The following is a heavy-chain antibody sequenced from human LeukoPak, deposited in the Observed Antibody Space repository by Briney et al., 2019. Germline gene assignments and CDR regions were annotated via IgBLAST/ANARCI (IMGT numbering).Heavy chain of an antibody. V-gene: IGHV1-69*13. CDR3: ARESGSYEAYFDY. CDR2: IFPIFATA. CDR1: GGTFSSYA. Sequence: SVKVSCKASGGTFSSYAISWVRQAPGQGLEWMGRIFPIFATANYAQKFQGRVTITADESTSTAYMELSSLRSEDTAVYYCARESGSYEAYFDYWGQGTLGSVSS. D-gene: IGHD1-26*01. J-gene: IGHJ4*02.